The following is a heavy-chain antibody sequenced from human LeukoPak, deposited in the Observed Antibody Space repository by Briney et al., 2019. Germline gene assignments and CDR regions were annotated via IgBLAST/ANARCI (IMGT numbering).Heavy chain of an antibody. Sequence: GASVKVSCKASGYTFTSYGISWVRQAPGQGLEWMGWISAYNGNTNYAQKLQGRVTMTTDTSTSTAYMELRSLRSDDTAVYYCALVDCSSTSCPEEDWFDPWGQGTLVTVSS. V-gene: IGHV1-18*01. CDR1: GYTFTSYG. CDR3: ALVDCSSTSCPEEDWFDP. D-gene: IGHD2-2*01. J-gene: IGHJ5*02. CDR2: ISAYNGNT.